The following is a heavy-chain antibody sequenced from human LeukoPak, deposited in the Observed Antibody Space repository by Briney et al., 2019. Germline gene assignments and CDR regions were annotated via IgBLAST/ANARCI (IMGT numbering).Heavy chain of an antibody. J-gene: IGHJ3*02. D-gene: IGHD2-2*01. Sequence: SGGSLRLSCAVSGLTFNNAWFSWVRQSPGKGLEWIGRIRSKAAGGTSDYPAPVKGGFIISRDDSKNTLYLQMNSLKTEDTAVYYCATDRADCTSTTCYHAFDIWGQGTTVTVSS. CDR3: ATDRADCTSTTCYHAFDI. CDR2: IRSKAAGGTS. V-gene: IGHV3-15*01. CDR1: GLTFNNAW.